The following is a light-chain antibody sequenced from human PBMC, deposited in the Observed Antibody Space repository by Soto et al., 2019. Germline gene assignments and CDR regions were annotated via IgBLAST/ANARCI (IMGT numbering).Light chain of an antibody. V-gene: IGKV3-20*01. CDR3: QQYGSPSWT. J-gene: IGKJ1*01. CDR1: QSGSSSY. Sequence: EIVLTQSPGTLSLSPGERATLSCRASQSGSSSYLAWYQQKPAQAPRLLIYGASSRATGIPDRFSGSGSETDGTLIISRLEPEDFAVYYCQQYGSPSWTFGQGTKVELK. CDR2: GAS.